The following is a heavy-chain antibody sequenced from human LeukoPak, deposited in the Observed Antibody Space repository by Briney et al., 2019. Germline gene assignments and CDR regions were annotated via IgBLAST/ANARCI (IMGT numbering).Heavy chain of an antibody. CDR1: GYTFTSYG. J-gene: IGHJ2*01. D-gene: IGHD6-19*01. CDR3: ARQGIAVAGTIDWYFDL. V-gene: IGHV1-18*01. CDR2: ISAYNVNT. Sequence: ASVKVSCKASGYTFTSYGISWVRQAPGQGLEWMGWISAYNVNTNYAQKLQGRVTKTTDTSTSTAYMELRSLRSDDTAVYYCARQGIAVAGTIDWYFDLWGRGTLVTVSS.